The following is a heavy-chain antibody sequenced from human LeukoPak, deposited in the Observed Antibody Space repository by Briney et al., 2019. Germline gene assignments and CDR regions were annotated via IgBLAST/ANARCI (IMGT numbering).Heavy chain of an antibody. CDR2: ISYDGSNK. CDR3: ARDLGIAAAGYYDAFDI. V-gene: IGHV3-30*03. D-gene: IGHD6-13*01. J-gene: IGHJ3*02. CDR1: GFTFSSYG. Sequence: GILRLSCAASGFTFSSYGMHWVRQAPGKGLEWVAVISYDGSNKYYADSVKGRFTISRDNSKNTLYLQMNSLRAEDTAVYYCARDLGIAAAGYYDAFDIWGQGTMVTVSS.